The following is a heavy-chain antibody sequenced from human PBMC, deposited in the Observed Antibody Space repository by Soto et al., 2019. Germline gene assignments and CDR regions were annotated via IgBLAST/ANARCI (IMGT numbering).Heavy chain of an antibody. D-gene: IGHD2-15*01. CDR3: VRWCDGKRMDY. V-gene: IGHV3-33*01. J-gene: IGHJ4*02. CDR2: IWYDGSNK. Sequence: QVQLVESGGGVVQPGRSLRLSCAASGFTFSSHGMHWVRQAPGKGLEWAAVIWYDGSNKYYADSVKGRFTISRDNSKDTPYLQMNSLRVEDTAVYYCVRWCDGKRMDYRGQGTLVTVSS. CDR1: GFTFSSHG.